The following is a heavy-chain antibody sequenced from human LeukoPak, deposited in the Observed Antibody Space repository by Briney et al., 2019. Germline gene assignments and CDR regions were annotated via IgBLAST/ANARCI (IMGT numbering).Heavy chain of an antibody. Sequence: SETLSLTCTVSGDSIRSNSYYWGWIRQPPGKGLEWIGSIFYSGTTYYNPSLQSRITISVDTSKNQFSLKLSSVTAADTAVYYCAKNGQSGFSFDPWGQGTLVTVSS. D-gene: IGHD1-26*01. CDR1: GDSIRSNSYY. CDR3: AKNGQSGFSFDP. J-gene: IGHJ5*02. CDR2: IFYSGTT. V-gene: IGHV4-39*07.